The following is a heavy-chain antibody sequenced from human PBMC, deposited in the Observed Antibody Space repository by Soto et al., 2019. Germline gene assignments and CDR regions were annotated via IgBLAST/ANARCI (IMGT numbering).Heavy chain of an antibody. D-gene: IGHD2-15*01. CDR2: IYYSGST. CDR1: GGCMSSSNYY. Sequence: ASETLSLTCTVSGGCMSSSNYYWGWIRQPPEKGLEWIGSIYYSGSTYYNPSLKSRVTISVDTSKNQFSLKLTSVTAADTAVYYCARRYCSGGSCRTYYYYYYMDVWGKGTTVTVSS. CDR3: ARRYCSGGSCRTYYYYYYMDV. J-gene: IGHJ6*03. V-gene: IGHV4-39*01.